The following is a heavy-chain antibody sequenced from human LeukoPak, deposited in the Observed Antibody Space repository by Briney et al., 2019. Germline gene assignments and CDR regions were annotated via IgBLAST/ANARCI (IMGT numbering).Heavy chain of an antibody. V-gene: IGHV3-23*01. J-gene: IGHJ4*02. CDR3: AKGHIAARPAYSYFDY. Sequence: PGGSLRLSCAASGFTFSSYAMSWVRQAPGKGLEWVSAISGSGGSTYYADSVKGRFTISRDNSKNTLYLQMNSLRAEDTAVYYCAKGHIAARPAYSYFDYWGQGTLVTVSS. CDR1: GFTFSSYA. CDR2: ISGSGGST. D-gene: IGHD6-6*01.